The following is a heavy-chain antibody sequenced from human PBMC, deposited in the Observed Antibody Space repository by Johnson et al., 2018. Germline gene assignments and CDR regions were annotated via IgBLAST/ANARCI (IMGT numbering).Heavy chain of an antibody. Sequence: QVQLVQSGAEVKKPGASXKVSCKASGYTFTSYDINWVRQATGQGLEWMGWMNLNSGNTGYAQKFQGRVTMTRNTSISTAYMELRSLRSEDTAVYYCAKQHPHYYYDVSTFPHWGQGTLVTVSS. CDR1: GYTFTSYD. V-gene: IGHV1-8*01. CDR2: MNLNSGNT. CDR3: AKQHPHYYYDVSTFPH. J-gene: IGHJ1*01. D-gene: IGHD3-22*01.